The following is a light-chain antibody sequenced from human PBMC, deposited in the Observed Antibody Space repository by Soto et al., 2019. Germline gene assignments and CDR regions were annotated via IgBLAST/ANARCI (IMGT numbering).Light chain of an antibody. CDR1: QSLSSSQ. Sequence: EVVWTQSPGTLSLSPGERATLSCRASQSLSSSQLAWYQQKPGQAPRLLIHDASNRATGIPARFSGSGSGADFTLTISSLEPEDFAVYYCQQRSNWWITFGQGTRLEIK. CDR3: QQRSNWWIT. V-gene: IGKV3D-20*02. CDR2: DAS. J-gene: IGKJ5*01.